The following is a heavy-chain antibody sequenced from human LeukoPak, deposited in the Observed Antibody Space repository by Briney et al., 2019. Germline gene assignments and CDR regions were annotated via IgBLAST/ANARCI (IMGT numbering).Heavy chain of an antibody. D-gene: IGHD3-3*01. V-gene: IGHV1-18*01. Sequence: ASVKVSCKASGYTFTSYGISRVRQAPGQGLEWMGWISAYNGNTNYAQKLQGRVTMTTDTSTSTAYMELRSLRSDDTAVYYCTTIFGVVMPKLGDDYWGQGTLVTVSS. CDR1: GYTFTSYG. CDR2: ISAYNGNT. J-gene: IGHJ4*02. CDR3: TTIFGVVMPKLGDDY.